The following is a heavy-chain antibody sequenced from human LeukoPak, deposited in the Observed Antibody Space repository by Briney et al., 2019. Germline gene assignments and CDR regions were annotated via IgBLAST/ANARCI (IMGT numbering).Heavy chain of an antibody. D-gene: IGHD1-26*01. CDR3: ARSGSYSYYGLDV. CDR2: INQSGST. V-gene: IGHV4-34*01. Sequence: SETLSLTCAVYGGSFSGYYWSWIRQPPGKGLEWIGEINQSGSTNYNPPLKSRVTISVDTSKNQFSLKLSSVTAADTAVYYCARSGSYSYYGLDVWGQGTTVTVSS. J-gene: IGHJ6*02. CDR1: GGSFSGYY.